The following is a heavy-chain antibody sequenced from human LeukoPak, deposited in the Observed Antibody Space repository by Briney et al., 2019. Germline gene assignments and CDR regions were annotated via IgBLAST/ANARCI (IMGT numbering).Heavy chain of an antibody. CDR1: GGSISSYY. J-gene: IGHJ4*02. CDR3: ARDITGYSSSWYHDY. D-gene: IGHD6-13*01. Sequence: PSETLSLTCTVSGGSISSYYWSWIRQPPGKGLEWIGYIYYSGSTHYYPSLKSRVTISVDTSKNQFSLKLSSVTAADTALYYCARDITGYSSSWYHDYWGQGTLVTVSS. CDR2: IYYSGST. V-gene: IGHV4-59*01.